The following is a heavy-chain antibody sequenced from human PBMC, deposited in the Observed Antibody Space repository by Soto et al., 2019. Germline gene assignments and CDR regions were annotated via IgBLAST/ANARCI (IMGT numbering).Heavy chain of an antibody. J-gene: IGHJ6*02. Sequence: ETLSLNCTVSGGSLSNYYWSLIRQPAGKGLEWIGRIYTSGSTNYNPSLKSRVTMSVDTSKNQFSLKLSSVTAADTAVYYCARDARITIFGVVIELYGMDVWGQGTTVTVSS. V-gene: IGHV4-4*07. CDR2: IYTSGST. CDR3: ARDARITIFGVVIELYGMDV. CDR1: GGSLSNYY. D-gene: IGHD3-3*01.